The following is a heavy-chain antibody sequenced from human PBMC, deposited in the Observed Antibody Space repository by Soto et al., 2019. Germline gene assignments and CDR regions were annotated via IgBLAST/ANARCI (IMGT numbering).Heavy chain of an antibody. D-gene: IGHD3-10*01. CDR3: ARALWFGEMGGTNWFDP. CDR1: GGSISSGDYY. V-gene: IGHV4-30-4*01. J-gene: IGHJ5*02. Sequence: QVQLQESGPRLVKPSQTLSLTCTVSGGSISSGDYYWSWIRQPPGKGLEWIGYIYYLGSTYYNPSLKSRVTISVDTSKNQFSLKLSSVTAADTAVYYCARALWFGEMGGTNWFDPWGQGTLVTVSS. CDR2: IYYLGST.